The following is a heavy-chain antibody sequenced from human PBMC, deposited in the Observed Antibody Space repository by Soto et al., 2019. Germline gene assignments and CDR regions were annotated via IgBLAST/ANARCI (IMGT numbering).Heavy chain of an antibody. D-gene: IGHD2-2*01. V-gene: IGHV3-23*01. J-gene: IGHJ6*03. Sequence: GGSLRLSCVASGFTFSSYAMSWVRQAPGKGLEWVSAISGSGGSTYYADSVKGRFTISRDNSKNTLYLQMNSLRAEDTAVYYCAKSDCSSTSCYYWYYYYYYMDVWGKGTTVTVSS. CDR2: ISGSGGST. CDR1: GFTFSSYA. CDR3: AKSDCSSTSCYYWYYYYYYMDV.